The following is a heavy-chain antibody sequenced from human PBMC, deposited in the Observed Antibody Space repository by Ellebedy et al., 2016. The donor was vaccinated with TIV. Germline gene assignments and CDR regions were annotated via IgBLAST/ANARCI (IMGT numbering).Heavy chain of an antibody. D-gene: IGHD2-15*01. Sequence: SETLSLXCTVSGGSIDSYYWSWIRQSPGKGLEWIGYIYSSGNTKYNPSLNSRVTMALEKSQNHFSLNLTSVTAADTAVYYCAREARGYCRDNICIGDFDIWGQGIMVSVS. CDR3: AREARGYCRDNICIGDFDI. CDR1: GGSIDSYY. J-gene: IGHJ3*02. CDR2: IYSSGNT. V-gene: IGHV4-59*01.